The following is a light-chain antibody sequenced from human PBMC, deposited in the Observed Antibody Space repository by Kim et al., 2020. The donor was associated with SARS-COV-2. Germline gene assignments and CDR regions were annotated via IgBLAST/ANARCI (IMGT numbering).Light chain of an antibody. CDR2: DAA. Sequence: SLSPGDGAPLSCMAILGVVDFLAWYQQRPGQAPRLLIYDAAKRATGIPARFSGSGSGTDFTLTISTLESEDSAIYYCQRSSWPITFGQGTRLEIK. CDR1: LGVVDF. CDR3: QRSSWPIT. V-gene: IGKV3-11*01. J-gene: IGKJ5*01.